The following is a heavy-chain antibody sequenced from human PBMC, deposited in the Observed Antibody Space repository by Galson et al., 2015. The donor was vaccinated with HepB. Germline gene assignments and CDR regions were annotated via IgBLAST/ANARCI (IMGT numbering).Heavy chain of an antibody. V-gene: IGHV3-23*01. CDR1: GFTFISYA. Sequence: SLRLSCAASGFTFISYAMSWVRQAPGKGLEWVSAISGSGGSTYYADSVKGRFTISRDNSKNTLYLQMNSLRAEDTAVYYCAKASYGSGSYHYYYYYYGMDVWGQGTTVTVSS. CDR3: AKASYGSGSYHYYYYYYGMDV. D-gene: IGHD3-10*01. J-gene: IGHJ6*02. CDR2: ISGSGGST.